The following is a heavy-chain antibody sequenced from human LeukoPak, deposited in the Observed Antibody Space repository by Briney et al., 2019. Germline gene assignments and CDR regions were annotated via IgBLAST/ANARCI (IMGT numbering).Heavy chain of an antibody. D-gene: IGHD6-13*01. CDR3: ARGRYSSSSWISYYYYYYGMDV. V-gene: IGHV4-34*01. Sequence: SETLSLTCAVYGGSFSGYYWSWIRQPPGKGLEWIGEINHSGSTNYNPSLKSRVTISVDTSKNQFSLKLSSVTAADTAVYYCARGRYSSSSWISYYYYYYGMDVWGQGTTVTVSS. CDR2: INHSGST. CDR1: GGSFSGYY. J-gene: IGHJ6*02.